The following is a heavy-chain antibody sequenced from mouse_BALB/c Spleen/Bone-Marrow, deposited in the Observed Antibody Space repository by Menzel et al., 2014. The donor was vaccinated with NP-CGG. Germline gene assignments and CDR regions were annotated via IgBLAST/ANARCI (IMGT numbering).Heavy chain of an antibody. Sequence: EVQLQQSGAELVKPGASVKLSCKASGYTFTSYWMHWVKQRPGQGLEWIGRIDPANGYTKFDPKFQGKATITADTSSNTAYLQLSSLTSEDTVVYYCARGTTVVSYYAMDYWGQGPSVTVSS. J-gene: IGHJ4*01. CDR3: ARGTTVVSYYAMDY. CDR2: IDPANGYT. V-gene: IGHV14-3*02. CDR1: GYTFTSYW. D-gene: IGHD1-1*01.